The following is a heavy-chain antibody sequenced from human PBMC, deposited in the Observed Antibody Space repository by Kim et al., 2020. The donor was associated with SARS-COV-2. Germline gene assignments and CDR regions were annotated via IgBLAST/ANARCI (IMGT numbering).Heavy chain of an antibody. J-gene: IGHJ3*02. D-gene: IGHD2-15*01. CDR2: ISAYNGNT. CDR1: GYTFTSYG. CDR3: ARGGISIGYCSGGSCYTRAFDI. Sequence: ASVKVSCKASGYTFTSYGISWVRQAPGQGLEWMGWISAYNGNTNYAQKLQGRVTMTTDTSTSTAYMELRSLRSDDTAVYYCARGGISIGYCSGGSCYTRAFDIWGQGTMVTVSS. V-gene: IGHV1-18*01.